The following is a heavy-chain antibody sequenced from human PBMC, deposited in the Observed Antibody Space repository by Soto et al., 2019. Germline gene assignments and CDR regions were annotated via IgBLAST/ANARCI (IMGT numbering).Heavy chain of an antibody. Sequence: QVQLVQSGAEVKKPGSSVKVSCKASGGTFSSYTISWVRQAPGQGLEWMGRIIPILGIANYAQKFQGRVTIPADKSTSTAYMELSSLRSEDTAVYYCARVSGSWSSGWYLDYWGQGTLVTVSS. CDR2: IIPILGIA. CDR1: GGTFSSYT. J-gene: IGHJ4*02. D-gene: IGHD6-19*01. CDR3: ARVSGSWSSGWYLDY. V-gene: IGHV1-69*02.